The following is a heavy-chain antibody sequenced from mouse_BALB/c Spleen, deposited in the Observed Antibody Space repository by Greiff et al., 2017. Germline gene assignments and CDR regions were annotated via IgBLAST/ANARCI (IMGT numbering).Heavy chain of an antibody. CDR1: GFTFSDYY. V-gene: IGHV5-4*02. J-gene: IGHJ2*01. CDR2: NSDGGSYT. CDR3: ARGERYSYFDY. Sequence: EVQVVESGGGLVKPGGSLKLSCAASGFTFSDYYMYWVRQTPEKRLEWVATNSDGGSYTYYPDSVKGRFTISRDNAKNNLYLQMSSLKSEDTAMYYCARGERYSYFDYWGQGTTRTVSS. D-gene: IGHD2-14*01.